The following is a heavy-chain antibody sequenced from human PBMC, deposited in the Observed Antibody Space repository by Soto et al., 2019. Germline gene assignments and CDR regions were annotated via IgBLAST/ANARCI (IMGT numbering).Heavy chain of an antibody. CDR2: VKSDGTIT. V-gene: IGHV3-74*03. D-gene: IGHD3-9*01. CDR1: EFTFSSHW. CDR3: VREVTDNEILTGYYRTFDV. Sequence: GGSLRLSCTASEFTFSSHWMHWVRQAPGKGLLWVARVKSDGTITTYEDSVKGRFTISRDNAKNTLYLQMTSLRVEDTAVYYCVREVTDNEILTGYYRTFDVWGQGTQVTVSS. J-gene: IGHJ3*01.